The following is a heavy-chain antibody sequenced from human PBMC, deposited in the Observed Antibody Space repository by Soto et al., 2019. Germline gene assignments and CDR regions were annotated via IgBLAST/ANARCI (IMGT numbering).Heavy chain of an antibody. V-gene: IGHV3-11*05. Sequence: QVQLVESGGGLVKPGGSLRLSCAASGFTFSDYYMSWIRQAPGKGLEWVSYIGSSGSYTNYADSVKGRFTISRDNAKNSLYLQMNSLRAEDTAVYYCASTDYGDYAFDFWGQGTLVTVSS. CDR1: GFTFSDYY. CDR2: IGSSGSYT. CDR3: ASTDYGDYAFDF. J-gene: IGHJ4*02. D-gene: IGHD4-17*01.